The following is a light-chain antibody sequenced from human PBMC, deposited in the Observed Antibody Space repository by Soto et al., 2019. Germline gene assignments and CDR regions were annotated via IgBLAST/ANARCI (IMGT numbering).Light chain of an antibody. CDR1: QSISSY. Sequence: DIPMTQSPSSLSASVGDRVTITCRASQSISSYLNWYQHKPGKAPKLLIYGASSLQSGVPSRFSGSGSGTDFTLTITSLQPEDFATYYCQQSYSTPHTFGQGTRLEIK. J-gene: IGKJ2*01. V-gene: IGKV1-39*01. CDR2: GAS. CDR3: QQSYSTPHT.